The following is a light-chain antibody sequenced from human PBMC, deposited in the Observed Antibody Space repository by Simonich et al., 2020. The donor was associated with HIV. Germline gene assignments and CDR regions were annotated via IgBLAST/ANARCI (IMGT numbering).Light chain of an antibody. V-gene: IGKV1-39*01. Sequence: DIQMNQYPSSLSASVGDRVTITCRSRQSISSYLNWYQQKPGKAPKLLIYAASSLQSGVPSRFSGSGSGTDFTLTISSLQPEDFATYYCQQSFSAPRTFGPGTKVEIK. CDR2: AAS. CDR3: QQSFSAPRT. CDR1: QSISSY. J-gene: IGKJ1*01.